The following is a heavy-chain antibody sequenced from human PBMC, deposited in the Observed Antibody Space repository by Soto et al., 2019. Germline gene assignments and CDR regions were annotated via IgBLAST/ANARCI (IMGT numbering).Heavy chain of an antibody. V-gene: IGHV3-23*01. CDR1: GFTFGWFA. CDR3: VKHEGSLLENWHFDF. D-gene: IGHD3-3*01. Sequence: EVLLLESGGGVQQPGGSLRLSCSASGFTFGWFAMSWVRQAPGKGLEWVSTIHGGGGAIAYADSVRGRFTITRDDSSNSLYIHLSRLRFEDTAIYFGVKHEGSLLENWHFDFWGRGTLVTVSS. CDR2: IHGGGGAI. J-gene: IGHJ2*01.